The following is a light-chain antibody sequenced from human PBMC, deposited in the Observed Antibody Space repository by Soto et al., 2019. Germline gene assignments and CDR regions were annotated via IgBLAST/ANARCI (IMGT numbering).Light chain of an antibody. CDR3: QQYNSYPWT. CDR2: DAS. J-gene: IGKJ1*01. Sequence: IQMTQSPFTLSASVGDRVTITCRASQSINARLAWHQQKPGKAPKVLIYDASNLESGVPSRFSGSGSGREFTLTISSLQPDDFATYYCQQYNSYPWTFGQGTKVDIK. V-gene: IGKV1-5*01. CDR1: QSINAR.